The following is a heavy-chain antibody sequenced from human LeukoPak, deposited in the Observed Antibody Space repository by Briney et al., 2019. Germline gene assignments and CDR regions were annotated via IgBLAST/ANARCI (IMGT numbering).Heavy chain of an antibody. CDR3: ARLDYGDYVRRGTFDI. CDR1: GFTFSSYT. V-gene: IGHV3-21*01. D-gene: IGHD4-17*01. J-gene: IGHJ3*02. CDR2: ISSSSTYI. Sequence: PGGSLRLSCAASGFTFSSYTMNWVRQAPGKGLEWVSSISSSSTYIYYADSVKGRFTISRDNAKNSLYLQMNSLRAEDTAMYYCARLDYGDYVRRGTFDIWGQGTMVTVSS.